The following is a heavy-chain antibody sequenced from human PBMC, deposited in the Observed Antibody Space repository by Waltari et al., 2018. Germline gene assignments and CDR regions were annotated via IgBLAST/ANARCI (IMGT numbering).Heavy chain of an antibody. CDR3: AKDIAGGDSSSGDAFDI. V-gene: IGHV3-43D*03. CDR1: GFTFDDYA. D-gene: IGHD6-6*01. J-gene: IGHJ3*02. CDR2: ISWDGGST. Sequence: EVQLLESGGGLVQPGGSLRLSCAASGFTFDDYAMHWVRQAPGKGLEWVSLISWDGGSTYYADSVKGRFTISRDNSKNSLYLQMNSLRAEDTALYYCAKDIAGGDSSSGDAFDIWGQGTMVTVSS.